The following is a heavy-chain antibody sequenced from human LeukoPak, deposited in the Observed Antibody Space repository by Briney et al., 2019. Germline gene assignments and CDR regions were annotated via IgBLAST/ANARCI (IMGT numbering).Heavy chain of an antibody. J-gene: IGHJ6*03. Sequence: ASVKVSCKASGGTFSSYAISWVRQAPGQGLEWMGWISAYNGNTNYAQKFQGRVTMTRNTSISTAYMELSSLRSEDTAVYYCVRGAGATISYYHYYMDVWGKGTTVTVSS. V-gene: IGHV1-8*02. CDR3: VRGAGATISYYHYYMDV. CDR1: GGTFSSYA. D-gene: IGHD1-26*01. CDR2: ISAYNGNT.